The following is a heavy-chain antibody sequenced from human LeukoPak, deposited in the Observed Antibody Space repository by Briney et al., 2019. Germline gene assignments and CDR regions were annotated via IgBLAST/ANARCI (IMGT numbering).Heavy chain of an antibody. V-gene: IGHV3-23*01. CDR1: GFTFSSCA. CDR3: AKGVTTVRIYYHGMDV. CDR2: ISGSGDSR. Sequence: GGSLRLSCAASGFTFSSCAMSWVRQAPGKGLEWVSLISGSGDSRYYADSVKGRFTISRDNAKDTLWLQMNSLRAEDTAVYYCAKGVTTVRIYYHGMDVWGQGTTVTVSS. D-gene: IGHD4-17*01. J-gene: IGHJ6*02.